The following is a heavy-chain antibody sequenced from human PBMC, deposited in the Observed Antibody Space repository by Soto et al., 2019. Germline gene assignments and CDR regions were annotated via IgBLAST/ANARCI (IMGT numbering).Heavy chain of an antibody. J-gene: IGHJ4*02. Sequence: GGSLRLSCAASGFTFSSYAMSWVRQAPGKGLEGVSAISGSGGSTYYADSVKGRFTISRDNSKNTLYLQMNSLRAEDTAVYYCAKGGYCSGGSCYRNFDYWGQGTLVTVSS. CDR3: AKGGYCSGGSCYRNFDY. V-gene: IGHV3-23*01. D-gene: IGHD2-15*01. CDR2: ISGSGGST. CDR1: GFTFSSYA.